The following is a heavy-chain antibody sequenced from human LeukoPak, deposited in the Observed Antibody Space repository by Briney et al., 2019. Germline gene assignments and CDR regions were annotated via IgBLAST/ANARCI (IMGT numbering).Heavy chain of an antibody. CDR2: INHSGST. CDR3: ARGPGITAAGNFDY. Sequence: SETLSLTCAVYDGSFSGYYWSWIRQPPRKGLEWIGEINHSGSTNYNPSLKSRVTVSVDTSKNQFSLKLSSVTAADTAAYYCARGPGITAAGNFDYWGQGTLVTVSS. J-gene: IGHJ4*02. CDR1: DGSFSGYY. D-gene: IGHD6-13*01. V-gene: IGHV4-34*01.